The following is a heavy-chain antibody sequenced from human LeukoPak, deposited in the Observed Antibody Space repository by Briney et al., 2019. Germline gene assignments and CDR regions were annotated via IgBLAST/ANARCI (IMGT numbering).Heavy chain of an antibody. CDR2: MNPNSGNT. D-gene: IGHD6-19*01. J-gene: IGHJ6*02. CDR3: ARWEQWLDYYYYGMDV. V-gene: IGHV1-8*01. CDR1: GYTFTSYD. Sequence: ASVKVSCKASGYTFTSYDINWVRQATGQGLEWMGLMNPNSGNTGYAQKFQGRVTMTRNTSISTAYMELSSLRSEDTAVYYCARWEQWLDYYYYGMDVWGQGTTVTVSS.